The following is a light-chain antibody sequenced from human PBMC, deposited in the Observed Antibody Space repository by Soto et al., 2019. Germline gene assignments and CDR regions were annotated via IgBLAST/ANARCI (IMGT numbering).Light chain of an antibody. CDR3: QQRSNWPIT. V-gene: IGKV3-11*01. CDR2: DAS. CDR1: QSVSSR. J-gene: IGKJ5*01. Sequence: EIVLTQSPATLSLSPGERATLSCRASQSVSSRLGWYQQKPGQAPRLLIYDASNRATGIPARFSGSGSGTDFTLTISSLDPEDSAVYYCQQRSNWPITFGQGTRLEI.